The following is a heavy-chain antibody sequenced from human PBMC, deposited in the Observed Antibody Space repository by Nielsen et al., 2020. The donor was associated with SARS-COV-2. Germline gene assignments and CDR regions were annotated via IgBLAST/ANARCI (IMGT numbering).Heavy chain of an antibody. V-gene: IGHV1-69*13. D-gene: IGHD3-10*01. CDR1: GYTFTSYG. Sequence: SVKVSCKASGYTFTSYGISWVRQAPGQGLEWMGGIIPIFGTASYAQKFQGRVTITADESTSTAYMELSSLRSEDTAVYYCARDRGYGSGSYYYYYMDVWGKGTTVTVSS. CDR2: IIPIFGTA. CDR3: ARDRGYGSGSYYYYYMDV. J-gene: IGHJ6*03.